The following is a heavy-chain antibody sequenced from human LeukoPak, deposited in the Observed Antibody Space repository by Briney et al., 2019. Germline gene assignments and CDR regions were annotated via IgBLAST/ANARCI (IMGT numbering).Heavy chain of an antibody. Sequence: SVKVSCKASGGTFSSYAISWVRQAPGQGLEWMGGIIPIFGTADYAQKFQGRVTITADESTSTAYMELSSLRSEDTAVYYCASPGKQWLEEYAFDIWGQGTMVTVSS. J-gene: IGHJ3*02. CDR2: IIPIFGTA. CDR3: ASPGKQWLEEYAFDI. CDR1: GGTFSSYA. D-gene: IGHD6-19*01. V-gene: IGHV1-69*13.